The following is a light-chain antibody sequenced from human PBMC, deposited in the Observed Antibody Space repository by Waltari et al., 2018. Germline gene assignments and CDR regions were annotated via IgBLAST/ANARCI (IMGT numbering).Light chain of an antibody. V-gene: IGKV3-11*01. CDR2: AAS. CDR1: QYIGNY. J-gene: IGKJ4*01. Sequence: EVVLPQSPATLYLSPGDRATLSCRASQYIGNYLAWYQQKPGQAPRLLIQAASNRATGVPARFSGSGSATDFTLTISSLEPEDFAVYYCQNRRNWPLLTFGGGTKVEIK. CDR3: QNRRNWPLLT.